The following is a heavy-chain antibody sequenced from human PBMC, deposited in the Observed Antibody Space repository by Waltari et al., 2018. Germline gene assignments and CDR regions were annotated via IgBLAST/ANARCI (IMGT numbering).Heavy chain of an antibody. CDR2: IYYSGST. V-gene: IGHV4-59*12. CDR1: GGSISSYY. CDR3: ARREFDP. Sequence: QVQLQESGPGLVKPSETLSLTCTVSGGSISSYYWSWIRQPPGKGLEWIGYIYYSGSTNYNPSLKSRVTISVDTSKNQFSLKLSSATAADTAVYYCARREFDPWGQGTLVTVSS. J-gene: IGHJ5*02.